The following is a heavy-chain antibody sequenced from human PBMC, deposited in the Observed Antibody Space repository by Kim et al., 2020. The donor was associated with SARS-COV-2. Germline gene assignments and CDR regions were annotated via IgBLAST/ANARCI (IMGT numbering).Heavy chain of an antibody. Sequence: YYADSVKGRFTISRDNSKNTLYLQMNSLRAEDTAVYYCAREPSGYDAFDIWGQGTMVTVSS. CDR3: AREPSGYDAFDI. V-gene: IGHV3-33*01. D-gene: IGHD1-26*01. J-gene: IGHJ3*02.